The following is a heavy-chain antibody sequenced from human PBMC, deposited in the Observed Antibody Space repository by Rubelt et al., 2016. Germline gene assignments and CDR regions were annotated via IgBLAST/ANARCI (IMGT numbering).Heavy chain of an antibody. CDR3: ARGVRYNWKERQPLFDY. D-gene: IGHD1-20*01. V-gene: IGHV4-39*07. Sequence: QLQLQESGPGLVKPSETLSLTCTVSGGSISSSSYYWGWIRQPPGKGLEWIGEINHSGSTNYNPSLKSRVTISVDTSKNQFSLKLSAVTAADTAVYYCARGVRYNWKERQPLFDYWGQGTLVTVSS. J-gene: IGHJ4*02. CDR1: GGSISSSSYY. CDR2: INHSGST.